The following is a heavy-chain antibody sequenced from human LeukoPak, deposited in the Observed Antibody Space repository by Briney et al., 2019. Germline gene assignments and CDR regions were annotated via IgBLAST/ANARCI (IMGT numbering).Heavy chain of an antibody. CDR1: GFTFSSYG. J-gene: IGHJ4*02. CDR3: AKTHSSSWRDYFDY. Sequence: GGSLRLSCAASGFTFSSYGMHWVRQAPGKGLEWVAVIWYDGSNKYYADSVKGRFTISRDNSKNTLYLQMNSLRAEDTAVYYRAKTHSSSWRDYFDYWGQGTLVTVSS. V-gene: IGHV3-33*06. CDR2: IWYDGSNK. D-gene: IGHD6-13*01.